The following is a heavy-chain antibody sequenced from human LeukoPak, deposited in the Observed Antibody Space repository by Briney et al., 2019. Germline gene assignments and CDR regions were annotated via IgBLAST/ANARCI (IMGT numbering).Heavy chain of an antibody. CDR1: GGSFSGYY. Sequence: PSETLSLTCAVYGGSFSGYYWSWIRQPPGKGLEWIGEINHSGSTNYNPSLKSRVTISVDTSKNQFSLKLSSVTAADTAVYFCARLPGGSGSYYSWGQGTLVTVSS. D-gene: IGHD3-10*01. CDR3: ARLPGGSGSYYS. CDR2: INHSGST. J-gene: IGHJ5*02. V-gene: IGHV4-34*01.